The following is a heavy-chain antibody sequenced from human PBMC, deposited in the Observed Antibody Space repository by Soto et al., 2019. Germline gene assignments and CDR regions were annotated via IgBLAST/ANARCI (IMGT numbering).Heavy chain of an antibody. V-gene: IGHV4-34*01. CDR2: INHSGST. CDR3: AREGGAAAALIEPGGTNNHASAYYYMDV. CDR1: GGSFSGYY. D-gene: IGHD6-13*01. J-gene: IGHJ6*03. Sequence: SETLSLTCAVYGGSFSGYYWSWIRQPPGKGLEWIGEINHSGSTNYNPSLKSRVTISVDTSKNQFSLKLSSVTAADTAVYYCAREGGAAAALIEPGGTNNHASAYYYMDVWGKGTALTVSS.